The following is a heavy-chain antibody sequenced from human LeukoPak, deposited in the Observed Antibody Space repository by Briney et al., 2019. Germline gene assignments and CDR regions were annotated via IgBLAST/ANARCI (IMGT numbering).Heavy chain of an antibody. CDR2: INPHSGAT. Sequence: ASVKVSCKASGYGFSDVYFNWVRQAPGQGLEWMGWINPHSGATKYAQRFQGRVSMSTSFDKASMELSRLTSDDTAVYYCATSSAVTHTRDPWGQGTLVTVSS. J-gene: IGHJ5*02. CDR1: GYGFSDVY. CDR3: ATSSAVTHTRDP. V-gene: IGHV1-2*02. D-gene: IGHD6-13*01.